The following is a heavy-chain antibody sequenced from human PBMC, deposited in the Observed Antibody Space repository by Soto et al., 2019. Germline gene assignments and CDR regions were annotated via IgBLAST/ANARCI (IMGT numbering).Heavy chain of an antibody. D-gene: IGHD3-10*01. CDR2: ISGSGGST. CDR1: GFTFSSYA. CDR3: ARGGEMNYYYGMDV. J-gene: IGHJ6*02. V-gene: IGHV3-23*01. Sequence: PGGSLRLSCAASGFTFSSYAMSWVRQAPGKGLEWVSAISGSGGSTYYADSVKGRFTISRDNSKNTLYLQMNSLRDEDTAVYYCARGGEMNYYYGMDVCGQGTTVTVSS.